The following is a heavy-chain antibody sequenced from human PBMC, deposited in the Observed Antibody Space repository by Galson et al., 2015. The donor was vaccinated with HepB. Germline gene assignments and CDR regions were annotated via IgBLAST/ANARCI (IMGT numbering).Heavy chain of an antibody. CDR2: IRYDGSNK. Sequence: SLRLSCAAPGFTFSSYGMHWVRQAPGKGLEWVAFIRYDGSNKYYADSVKGRFTISRDNSKNTLYLQMNSLRAEDTAVYYCAKVARGSYLAPFDYWGQGTLVTVSS. J-gene: IGHJ4*02. D-gene: IGHD1-26*01. CDR3: AKVARGSYLAPFDY. V-gene: IGHV3-30*02. CDR1: GFTFSSYG.